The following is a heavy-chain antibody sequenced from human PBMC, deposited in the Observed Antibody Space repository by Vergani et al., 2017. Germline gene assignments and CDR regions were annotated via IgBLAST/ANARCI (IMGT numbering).Heavy chain of an antibody. CDR2: VRYDGSNK. Sequence: QVQLVESGGGVVQPGGSLRLSCAASGFTFSSYGMHWVRQAPGKGLEWVAFVRYDGSNKYYADSVKGRFTISRDNSKNTLYLQMNSLRAEDTAVYYCAKDADKNYVWWSYRSPSNWFDPWGQGTLVTVSS. J-gene: IGHJ5*02. CDR1: GFTFSSYG. D-gene: IGHD3-16*02. CDR3: AKDADKNYVWWSYRSPSNWFDP. V-gene: IGHV3-30*02.